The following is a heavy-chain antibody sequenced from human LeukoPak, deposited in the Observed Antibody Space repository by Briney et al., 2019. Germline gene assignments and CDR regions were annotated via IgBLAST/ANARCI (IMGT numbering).Heavy chain of an antibody. CDR3: AKRGVVIRVILVGLHKEAYYFDS. CDR1: GITLSNYG. CDR2: ISDSGRST. V-gene: IGHV3-23*01. J-gene: IGHJ4*02. D-gene: IGHD2-15*01. Sequence: GGSLRLSCAASGITLSNYGMSWVRQAPGKGLEWVAGISDSGRSTNYADSVKGRFTISRDNPKNTLYLQMNSLRAEDTAVYFCAKRGVVIRVILVGLHKEAYYFDSWGQGALVTVSS.